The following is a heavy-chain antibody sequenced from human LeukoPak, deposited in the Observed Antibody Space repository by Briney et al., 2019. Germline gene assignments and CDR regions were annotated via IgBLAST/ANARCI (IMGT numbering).Heavy chain of an antibody. CDR3: ARRRLELWYAFDI. CDR1: GFTFSNAW. J-gene: IGHJ3*02. D-gene: IGHD1-7*01. CDR2: IKQDGSEK. V-gene: IGHV3-7*01. Sequence: PGGSLRLSCAASGFTFSNAWMSWVRQAPGKGLEWVANIKQDGSEKYYVDSVKGRFTISRDNAKNSLYLQMNSLRAEDTAVYYCARRRLELWYAFDIWGQGTMVTVSS.